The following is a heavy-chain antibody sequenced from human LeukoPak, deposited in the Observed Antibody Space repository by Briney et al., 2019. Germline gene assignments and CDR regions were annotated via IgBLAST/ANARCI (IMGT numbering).Heavy chain of an antibody. CDR2: IYYSGST. D-gene: IGHD3-3*01. CDR3: ARGTYYDFWSGYYTGIWFDP. Sequence: SETLSLTCTVSGGSISSYYWSWIRQPPGKGLEWGGYIYYSGSTNYNPSLKSQVTISVDTSKNQFSLKLSSVTAADTAVYYCARGTYYDFWSGYYTGIWFDPWGQGTLVTVSS. J-gene: IGHJ5*02. V-gene: IGHV4-59*01. CDR1: GGSISSYY.